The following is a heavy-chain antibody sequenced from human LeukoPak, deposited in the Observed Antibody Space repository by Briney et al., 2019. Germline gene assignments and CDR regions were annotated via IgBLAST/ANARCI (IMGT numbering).Heavy chain of an antibody. Sequence: GGSLRLSCAASGFTFSSYAMSWVRQAPGKGLEWVSAISGSGGSTYYADSVKGRFTISRDNSKNTLYLQMNSLRAEDTAVYYCAKDPFNYYDSSGGDYWGRGTLVTVSS. V-gene: IGHV3-23*01. CDR1: GFTFSSYA. D-gene: IGHD3-22*01. CDR3: AKDPFNYYDSSGGDY. CDR2: ISGSGGST. J-gene: IGHJ4*02.